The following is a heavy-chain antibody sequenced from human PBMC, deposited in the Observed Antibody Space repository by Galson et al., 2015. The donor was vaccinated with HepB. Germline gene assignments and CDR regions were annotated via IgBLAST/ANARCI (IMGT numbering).Heavy chain of an antibody. D-gene: IGHD2-8*01. V-gene: IGHV3-30*18. CDR1: GFTFSSYG. CDR2: ISYDGSNK. J-gene: IGHJ4*02. CDR3: AKGDPMKPEYCTNGVCYEPLDY. Sequence: SLRLSCAASGFTFSSYGMHWVRQAPGKGLEWVAVISYDGSNKYYADSVKGRFTISRDNSKNTLYLQMNSLRAEDTAVYYCAKGDPMKPEYCTNGVCYEPLDYWGQGTLVTVSS.